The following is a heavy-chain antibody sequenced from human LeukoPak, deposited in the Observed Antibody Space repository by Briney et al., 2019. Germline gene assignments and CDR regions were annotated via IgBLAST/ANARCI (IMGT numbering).Heavy chain of an antibody. CDR1: GGSISSSSYY. CDR2: IYYSGST. Sequence: SETLSLTCTVSGGSISSSSYYWGWIRQPPGKGLEWIGSIYYSGSTYYNPSLKSRVTISVDTSKNQFSLKLSSVTAADTAVYYCARGGAVAGTRYWGQGTLVTVSS. J-gene: IGHJ4*02. V-gene: IGHV4-39*07. D-gene: IGHD6-19*01. CDR3: ARGGAVAGTRY.